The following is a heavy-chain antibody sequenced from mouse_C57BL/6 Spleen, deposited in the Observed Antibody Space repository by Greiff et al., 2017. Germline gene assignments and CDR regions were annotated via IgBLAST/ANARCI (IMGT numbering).Heavy chain of an antibody. D-gene: IGHD2-2*01. CDR3: ARRGVTTDY. V-gene: IGHV1-50*01. CDR2: IDPSDSYT. Sequence: QVQLQQPGAELVKPGASVKLSCKASGYTFTSYWMQWVKQRPGQGLEWIGEIDPSDSYTNYTQKFKGKATLTVDTSSSTAYMQLSSLTSEDSAVYYWARRGVTTDYWGQGTTLTVSS. CDR1: GYTFTSYW. J-gene: IGHJ2*01.